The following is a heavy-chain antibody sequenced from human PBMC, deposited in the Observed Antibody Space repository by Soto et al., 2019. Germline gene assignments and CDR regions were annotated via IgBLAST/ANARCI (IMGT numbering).Heavy chain of an antibody. CDR3: ARGLHLYSSSNTHYFDY. D-gene: IGHD6-6*01. CDR1: GGSFSGYY. J-gene: IGHJ4*02. Sequence: QVQLQQWGAGLLKPSETLSLTCAVYGGSFSGYYWSWIRQPPGKGLEWIGEINHSGSTNYNPSLKSRVTISVDTSKNQFSLKLSSVTAADTAVYYCARGLHLYSSSNTHYFDYWGQGTLVTVSS. CDR2: INHSGST. V-gene: IGHV4-34*01.